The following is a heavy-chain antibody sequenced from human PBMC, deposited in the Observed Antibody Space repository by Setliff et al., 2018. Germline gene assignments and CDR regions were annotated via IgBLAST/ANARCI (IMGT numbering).Heavy chain of an antibody. CDR2: INTHTGNP. V-gene: IGHV7-4-1*02. D-gene: IGHD6-13*01. CDR1: GYTFIDYG. J-gene: IGHJ4*02. CDR3: ATGSLAIAGTGH. Sequence: GASVKVSCKASGYTFIDYGMSWVRQAPGQSLEWMGWINTHTGNPTYAQGFTGRFVFSLDTSVSTAYLEISSLKAEDTAHYYCATGSLAIAGTGHWGQGTLVTVSS.